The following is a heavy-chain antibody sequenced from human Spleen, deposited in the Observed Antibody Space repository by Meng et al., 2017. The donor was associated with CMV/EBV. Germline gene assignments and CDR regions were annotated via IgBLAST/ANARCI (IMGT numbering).Heavy chain of an antibody. CDR2: IFHSGST. CDR1: GYSISSGYY. CDR3: ARVTEQQLADY. J-gene: IGHJ4*02. Sequence: SETLSLTCTVSGYSISSGYYWGWIRQPPGKGLEWIGSIFHSGSTYYNPSLKSRVTISVDTSKNQFSLRLNSVTAADTAVYYCARVTEQQLADYWGQGTLVTVSS. D-gene: IGHD6-13*01. V-gene: IGHV4-38-2*02.